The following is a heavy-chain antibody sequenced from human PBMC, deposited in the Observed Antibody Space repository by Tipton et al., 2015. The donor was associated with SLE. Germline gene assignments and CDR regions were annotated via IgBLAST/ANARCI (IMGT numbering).Heavy chain of an antibody. J-gene: IGHJ3*02. Sequence: LRLSCTVSGGSISSSSYYWGWIRQPPGKGLEWIGSIYYSGSTYYNPSLKSRVTISVDTSKNHFSLKLSSVTAADTAVYYCARLPLRQRAFDIWGQGTMVTVSS. CDR3: ARLPLRQRAFDI. CDR2: IYYSGST. V-gene: IGHV4-39*01. D-gene: IGHD5-12*01. CDR1: GGSISSSSYY.